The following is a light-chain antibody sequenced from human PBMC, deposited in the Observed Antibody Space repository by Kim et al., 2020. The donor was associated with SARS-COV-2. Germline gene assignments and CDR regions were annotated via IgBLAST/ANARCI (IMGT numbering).Light chain of an antibody. CDR2: YDS. Sequence: APGKTARLTCGGDYVGGKSVHWYQQKPGQAPVLVIYYDSDWPAGTADRFSGSNSGNRATLTISRVEAGDEADYYCKVWDNTGDLPVFGGGTQLTVL. CDR1: YVGGKS. J-gene: IGLJ3*02. CDR3: KVWDNTGDLPV. V-gene: IGLV3-21*04.